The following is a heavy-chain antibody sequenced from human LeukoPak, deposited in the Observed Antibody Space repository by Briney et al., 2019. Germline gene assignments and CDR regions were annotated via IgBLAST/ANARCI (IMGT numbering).Heavy chain of an antibody. CDR2: INHSGST. D-gene: IGHD5-24*01. J-gene: IGHJ4*02. CDR1: GGSFSGYY. V-gene: IGHV4-34*01. CDR3: ARGQQMASFDY. Sequence: SETLSLTCAVYGGSFSGYYWSWIRQPPGKGLEWIGEINHSGSTNYNPPLKSRVTISVDTSKNQFSLKLSSVTAADTAVYYCARGQQMASFDYWGQGTLVTVSS.